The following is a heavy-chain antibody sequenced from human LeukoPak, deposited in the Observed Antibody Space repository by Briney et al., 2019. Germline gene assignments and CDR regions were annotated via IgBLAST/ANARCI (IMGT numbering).Heavy chain of an antibody. CDR2: IYYSGST. D-gene: IGHD3-10*01. J-gene: IGHJ4*02. V-gene: IGHV4-39*07. CDR1: GGSISSSSYY. CDR3: ARDLGVRGV. Sequence: PSETLSLTCTVSGGSISSSSYYWGWIRQPPGKGLEWIGSIYYSGSTYYNPSLKSRVTISVDTSKNQFSLKLSSVTAADTAVYYCARDLGVRGVWGQGTLVTVSS.